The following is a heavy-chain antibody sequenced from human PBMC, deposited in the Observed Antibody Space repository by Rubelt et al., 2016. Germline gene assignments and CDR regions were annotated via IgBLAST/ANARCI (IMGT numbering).Heavy chain of an antibody. CDR3: ARDRTWLVPGLDAFDI. Sequence: QVQLVQSGAEVKKPGASVKVSCKASGYTFTSYGISWVRQAPGQGLEWMGWISAYNGNTNYAQKLQVRVTMTTETSTSTAYMELRSLRSDDTAVYYCARDRTWLVPGLDAFDIWGQGTMVTVSS. D-gene: IGHD6-19*01. J-gene: IGHJ3*02. CDR1: GYTFTSYG. V-gene: IGHV1-18*01. CDR2: ISAYNGNT.